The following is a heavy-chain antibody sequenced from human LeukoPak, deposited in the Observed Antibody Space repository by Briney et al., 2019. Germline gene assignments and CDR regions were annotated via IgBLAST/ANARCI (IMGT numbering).Heavy chain of an antibody. V-gene: IGHV4-34*01. D-gene: IGHD3-22*01. J-gene: IGHJ3*02. CDR3: ARGRFIMYYYDSSGSRLPFDI. Sequence: PSETLSLTCAVYGGSFSGCYWSWIRQPPGKGLEWIGEINHSGSTNYNPSLKSRVTISVDTSKNQFSLKLSSVTAADTAVYYCARGRFIMYYYDSSGSRLPFDIWGQGTMVTVSS. CDR1: GGSFSGCY. CDR2: INHSGST.